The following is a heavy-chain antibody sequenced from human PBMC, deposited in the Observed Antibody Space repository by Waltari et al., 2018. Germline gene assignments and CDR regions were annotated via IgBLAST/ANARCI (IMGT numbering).Heavy chain of an antibody. CDR3: ARDFESRGYDI. CDR2: INTDSGNP. CDR1: GYTFTTYG. D-gene: IGHD3-22*01. Sequence: QVQLVQSGSELKKPGASVKVSCKASGYTFTTYGINWVRQAPGQGLEWLGWINTDSGNPTYAQGLTGRLVFSLDTSVNTAFLQISSLKADDSAIYYCARDFESRGYDIWGQGTMVTVSS. V-gene: IGHV7-4-1*02. J-gene: IGHJ3*02.